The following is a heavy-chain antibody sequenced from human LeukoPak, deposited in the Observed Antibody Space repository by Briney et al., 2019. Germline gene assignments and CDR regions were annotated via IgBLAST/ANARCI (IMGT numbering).Heavy chain of an antibody. Sequence: VASVKVSCKASGYTFTSYAMNWVRQAPGQGLEWMGWINTNTGNPTYAQGFTGRFVFSLDTSVSTAYLQISSLKAEDTAVYYCAREIVLQYFDWSWAHGGWFDPWGQGTLVTVSS. V-gene: IGHV7-4-1*02. CDR3: AREIVLQYFDWSWAHGGWFDP. CDR1: GYTFTSYA. D-gene: IGHD3-9*01. CDR2: INTNTGNP. J-gene: IGHJ5*02.